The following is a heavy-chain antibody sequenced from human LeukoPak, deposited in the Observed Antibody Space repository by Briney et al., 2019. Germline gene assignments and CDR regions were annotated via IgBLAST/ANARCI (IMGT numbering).Heavy chain of an antibody. CDR2: IYYSGST. CDR1: GGSISSGGYY. Sequence: SETLSLTCTVSGGSISSGGYYWSWIRQHPGKGLEWIGYIYYSGSTYYNPSLKSRVTISVDTSKNQFSLKLSSVTAADTAVYYGSTSSWGGGVYDSSDYWGQGTLVTVSS. D-gene: IGHD3-22*01. CDR3: STSSWGGGVYDSSDY. V-gene: IGHV4-31*03. J-gene: IGHJ4*02.